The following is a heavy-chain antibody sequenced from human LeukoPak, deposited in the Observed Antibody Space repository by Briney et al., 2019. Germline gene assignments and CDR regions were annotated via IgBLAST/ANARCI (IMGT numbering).Heavy chain of an antibody. D-gene: IGHD3/OR15-3a*01. CDR2: VNYSGTT. J-gene: IGHJ4*02. V-gene: IGHV4-39*01. CDR3: TRQLGRGPWTCDH. Sequence: SETLSLTCTVSSGSNSGGDYWWGWIRQPPGKEREWIGSVNYSGTTYYSPSLKSRVTVSVDTSNNQFSLRLSSVTAADTAVYYCTRQLGRGPWTCDHWGRGTLVTVSS. CDR1: SGSNSGGDYW.